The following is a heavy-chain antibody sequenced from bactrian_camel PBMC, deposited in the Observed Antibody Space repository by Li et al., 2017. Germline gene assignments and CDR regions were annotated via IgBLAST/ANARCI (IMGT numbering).Heavy chain of an antibody. CDR1: GFTVSTYY. D-gene: IGHD4*01. J-gene: IGHJ4*01. Sequence: VQLVESGGGLLQPGGSLRLSCAASGFTVSTYYIAWVRLAPGKGLEWVSGVASNGGSTEYADSIVGRFTISRDNAKNMVYLHMASLKPEDTAVYYCVSGYYSDREAPYTYWGQGTQVTVS. CDR3: VSGYYSDREAPYTY. V-gene: IGHV3S40*01. CDR2: VASNGGST.